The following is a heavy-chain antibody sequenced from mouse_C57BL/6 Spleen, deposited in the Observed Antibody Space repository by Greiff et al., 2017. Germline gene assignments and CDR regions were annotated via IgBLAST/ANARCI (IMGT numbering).Heavy chain of an antibody. CDR3: TDYDYDGFAY. D-gene: IGHD2-4*01. J-gene: IGHJ3*01. Sequence: EVKLMESGGGLVQPGGSMKLSCVASGFTFSNYWMNWVRQSPEKGLEWVAQIRLKSDNYATHYAESVKGRFTISRDDSKSSVYLQMNNLRAEDTGSYYCTDYDYDGFAYWGQGTLVTVSA. CDR2: IRLKSDNYAT. CDR1: GFTFSNYW. V-gene: IGHV6-3*01.